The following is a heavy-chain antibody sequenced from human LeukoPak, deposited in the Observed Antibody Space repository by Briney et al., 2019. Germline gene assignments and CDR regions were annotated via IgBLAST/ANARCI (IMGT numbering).Heavy chain of an antibody. D-gene: IGHD5-12*01. J-gene: IGHJ4*02. CDR3: AKDLREEWLAFDY. Sequence: GGSLRLSCAASGFTFDDYAMHWARQAPGKGLEGVSGISWNSGSIGYADSVKGRFTISRDNAKNSLYLQMNSLRAEDTALYYCAKDLREEWLAFDYWGQGTLVTVSS. CDR1: GFTFDDYA. CDR2: ISWNSGSI. V-gene: IGHV3-9*01.